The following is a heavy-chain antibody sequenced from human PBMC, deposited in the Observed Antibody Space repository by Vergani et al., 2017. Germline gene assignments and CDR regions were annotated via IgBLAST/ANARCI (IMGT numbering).Heavy chain of an antibody. D-gene: IGHD4-17*01. CDR3: ARDQEGMTTVTNGRERKYYYYYYMDV. V-gene: IGHV3-11*04. Sequence: QVQLVESGGGLVKPGGSLRLSCAASGFTFSDYYMSWIRQAPGKGLEWVSYISSSGSTIYYADSVKGRFTISRDNAKNSLYLQMNSLRAEDTAVYYCARDQEGMTTVTNGRERKYYYYYYMDVWGKGTTVTVSS. CDR2: ISSSGSTI. CDR1: GFTFSDYY. J-gene: IGHJ6*03.